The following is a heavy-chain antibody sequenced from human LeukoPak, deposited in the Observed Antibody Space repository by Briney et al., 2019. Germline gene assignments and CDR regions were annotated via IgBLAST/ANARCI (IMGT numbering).Heavy chain of an antibody. D-gene: IGHD3-10*01. V-gene: IGHV3-7*04. CDR2: IKQDGSEK. CDR3: AREYYYGSGSYYNGY. Sequence: GGSLRLSCAASGFTFRSYWMSWVRQAPGKGLEWVANIKQDGSEKYYVDSVKGRFTISRDNAKNSLYLQMNSLRAEDTAVYYCAREYYYGSGSYYNGYWGQGTLVTVSS. J-gene: IGHJ4*02. CDR1: GFTFRSYW.